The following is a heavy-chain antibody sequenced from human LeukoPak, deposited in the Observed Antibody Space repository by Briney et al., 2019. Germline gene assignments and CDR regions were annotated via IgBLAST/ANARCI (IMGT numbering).Heavy chain of an antibody. CDR3: ARVGSTYGLPYLDY. V-gene: IGHV3-66*02. Sequence: GGSLRLSCAASGFTVKSSYMNWVRQAPGKGLEWVSVIYAGGPTFYADSVKGRFTISTDNSKNTVYLQMNSLRAEDTAVYYCARVGSTYGLPYLDYWGQGTLVTVSS. J-gene: IGHJ4*02. CDR2: IYAGGPT. CDR1: GFTVKSSY. D-gene: IGHD3-10*01.